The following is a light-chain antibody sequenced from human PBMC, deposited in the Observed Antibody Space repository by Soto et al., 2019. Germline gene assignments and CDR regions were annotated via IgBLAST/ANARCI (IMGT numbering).Light chain of an antibody. Sequence: AIRMTQSPSSFSASTGDRVTITCRASQGISSYLAWYQQKPGKAPKLLIYAASTLQSGVPSRFSGSGSWTDFTLTISCLQSEYFATYYCQQYYSYPHTFGQGTKVEIK. J-gene: IGKJ1*01. CDR3: QQYYSYPHT. CDR1: QGISSY. CDR2: AAS. V-gene: IGKV1-8*01.